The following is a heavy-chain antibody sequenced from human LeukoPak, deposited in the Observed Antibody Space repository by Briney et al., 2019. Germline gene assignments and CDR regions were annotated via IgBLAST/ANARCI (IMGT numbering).Heavy chain of an antibody. V-gene: IGHV1-2*02. D-gene: IGHD3-22*01. Sequence: ASVKVSCKASGYTFTGYYMHWVRQAPGQGLEWMGWINPNSGGTNYAQKFQGRVTMTRDTSISTAYMELSRLRSEDTAVYYCARDTAFYYYDSSGDYWGQGTLVTVSS. CDR1: GYTFTGYY. J-gene: IGHJ4*02. CDR2: INPNSGGT. CDR3: ARDTAFYYYDSSGDY.